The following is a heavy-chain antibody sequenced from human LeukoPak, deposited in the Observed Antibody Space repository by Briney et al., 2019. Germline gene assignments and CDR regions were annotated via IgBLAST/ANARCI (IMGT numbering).Heavy chain of an antibody. CDR1: GFSFSSHD. V-gene: IGHV3-13*01. Sequence: PGGFLRLSCAASGFSFSSHDMHWVRQAAGKGLEWVSAIAVGGNTYYSDSVKGRFTISRENAKNSVYLQMNSLGAGDTAVYYCAREANSGHFWYLDLWGRGTLVTVSS. D-gene: IGHD6-19*01. CDR2: IAVGGNT. J-gene: IGHJ2*01. CDR3: AREANSGHFWYLDL.